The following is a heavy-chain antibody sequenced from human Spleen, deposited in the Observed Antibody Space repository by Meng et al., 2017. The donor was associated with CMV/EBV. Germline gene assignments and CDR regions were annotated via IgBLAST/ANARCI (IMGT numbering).Heavy chain of an antibody. V-gene: IGHV3-7*01. CDR3: ARDRERHCRSAGCYGGLDV. D-gene: IGHD2-2*01. CDR1: GFTFSSYW. Sequence: GESLKISCAASGFTFSSYWMSWVRQAPGKGLEWVANIKQDGSEKYYVDSVKGRFTISRDNAKNSLNLQMNSLRAEDTALYYCARDRERHCRSAGCYGGLDVWGQGTTVTVSS. J-gene: IGHJ6*01. CDR2: IKQDGSEK.